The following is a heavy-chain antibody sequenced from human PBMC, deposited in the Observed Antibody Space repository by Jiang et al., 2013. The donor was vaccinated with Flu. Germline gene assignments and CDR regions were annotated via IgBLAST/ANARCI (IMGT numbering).Heavy chain of an antibody. CDR3: AKAYYYDSSGAGFDY. CDR2: ISWNSGSI. V-gene: IGHV3-9*01. D-gene: IGHD3-22*01. J-gene: IGHJ4*02. Sequence: WVRQAPGKGLEWVSGISWNSGSIGYADSVKGRFTISRDNAKNSLYLQMNSLRAEDTALYYCAKAYYYDSSGAGFDYWGQGTLVTVSS.